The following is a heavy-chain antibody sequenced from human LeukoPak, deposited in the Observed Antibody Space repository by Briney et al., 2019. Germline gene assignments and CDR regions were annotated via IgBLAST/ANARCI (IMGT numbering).Heavy chain of an antibody. CDR1: GFTFSSYG. CDR2: ISYDGSNK. J-gene: IGHJ4*02. CDR3: AKDWGVAGRNFDY. D-gene: IGHD6-19*01. Sequence: GRSLRLSCAASGFTFSSYGMHWVRQAPGKGLEWVAVISYDGSNKYYADSVKGRFTISRDNSKNTLYLQMNSLRAEDTAVYYCAKDWGVAGRNFDYWGQGTLVTVSS. V-gene: IGHV3-30*18.